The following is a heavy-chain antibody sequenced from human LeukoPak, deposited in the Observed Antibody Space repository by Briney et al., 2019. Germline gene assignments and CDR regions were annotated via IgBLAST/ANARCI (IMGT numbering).Heavy chain of an antibody. J-gene: IGHJ6*03. Sequence: SETLSLTCSVSGGSITGYSWSWIRQTPGKGLEWIGYIYYSGSTNYNPSLKSRVTISVDTSKNQFSLKLSSVTAADTAVYYCARDRNNDFWSGLYAQNYYYMDVWGKGTTVTVSS. CDR2: IYYSGST. V-gene: IGHV4-59*01. D-gene: IGHD3-3*01. CDR1: GGSITGYS. CDR3: ARDRNNDFWSGLYAQNYYYMDV.